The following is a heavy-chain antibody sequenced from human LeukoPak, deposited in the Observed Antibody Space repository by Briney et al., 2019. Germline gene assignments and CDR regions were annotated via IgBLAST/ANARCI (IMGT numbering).Heavy chain of an antibody. V-gene: IGHV5-10-1*01. J-gene: IGHJ4*02. D-gene: IGHD6-13*01. CDR3: GRQGTHIAAAGIDY. CDR2: IAPSGSYT. CDR1: GYIFTNYW. Sequence: KAGGALRVSCKGSGYIFTNYWISWVRQIPGKGLEKMGRIAPSGSYTNNSPSFQGHVTISADTSIGTAYLQWSSLKASDTAMYYCGRQGTHIAAAGIDYWGQGTLVTVSS.